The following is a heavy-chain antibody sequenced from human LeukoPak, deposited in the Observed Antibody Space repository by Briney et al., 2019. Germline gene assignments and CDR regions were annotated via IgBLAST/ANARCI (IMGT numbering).Heavy chain of an antibody. CDR2: INPNSGGT. D-gene: IGHD6-19*01. CDR1: GYTFTGYY. J-gene: IGHJ6*03. CDR3: ARDGSSGWYYYYYYMDV. V-gene: IGHV1-2*02. Sequence: ASAKVSCKASGYTFTGYYMHWVRQAPGQGLEWMGWINPNSGGTNYAQKFQGRVTMTRDTSISTAYMELSRLRSDDTAVYYCARDGSSGWYYYYYYMDVWGKGTTVTVSS.